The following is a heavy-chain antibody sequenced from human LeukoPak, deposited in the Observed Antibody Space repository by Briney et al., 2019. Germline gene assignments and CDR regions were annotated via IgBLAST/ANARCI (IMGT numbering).Heavy chain of an antibody. J-gene: IGHJ4*02. Sequence: GRSLRLSCAGSVFTFRNYGMQWVRQAPGKGLDWVTIISYDGSNKYYGNSVKGRFTISRDNSKNTVYLQMNSLRAEDTAVYYCATISGTSSSNWYFDYWGQGTLVTVSS. V-gene: IGHV3-30*03. CDR3: ATISGTSSSNWYFDY. CDR2: ISYDGSNK. D-gene: IGHD4-11*01. CDR1: VFTFRNYG.